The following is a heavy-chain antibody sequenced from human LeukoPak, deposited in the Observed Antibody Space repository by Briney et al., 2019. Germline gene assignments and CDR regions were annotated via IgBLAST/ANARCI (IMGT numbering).Heavy chain of an antibody. CDR3: AKDPGYSSGWYTGFGDY. V-gene: IGHV3-11*01. CDR1: GFTFSDYY. Sequence: GGSLRLSCAASGFTFSDYYMSWIRQAPGKGLEWVSYISSSGSTIYYADSVKGRFTISRDNSKNTLYLQMNSLRAEDTAVYYCAKDPGYSSGWYTGFGDYWGQGTLVTVSS. D-gene: IGHD6-19*01. J-gene: IGHJ4*02. CDR2: ISSSGSTI.